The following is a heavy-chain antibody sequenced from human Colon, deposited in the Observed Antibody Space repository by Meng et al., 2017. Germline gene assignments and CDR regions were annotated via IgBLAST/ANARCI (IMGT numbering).Heavy chain of an antibody. CDR2: ISTNNGDT. CDR1: GYTFTNYA. Sequence: QVQLVQSGAEVKKPGASVKVSCKASGYTFTNYAIQWVRQAPGQRLEWVGWISTNNGDTRYSQNFQDRVTITRDTSAGTVYMDLNSLRSEDTAIYHCARERQTSGEDYWGQGTLVTVSS. J-gene: IGHJ4*02. D-gene: IGHD2-15*01. CDR3: ARERQTSGEDY. V-gene: IGHV1-3*04.